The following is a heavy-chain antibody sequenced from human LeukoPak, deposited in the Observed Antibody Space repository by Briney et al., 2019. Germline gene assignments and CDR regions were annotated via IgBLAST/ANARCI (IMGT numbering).Heavy chain of an antibody. CDR3: AKVEXDTXXPXXXYYDSSDXXPYYFDY. V-gene: IGHV3-23*01. CDR1: GFTFSSYA. J-gene: IGHJ4*02. Sequence: PGGSLRLSSAASGFTFSSYAMSWVRQAPGKGLEWGSAITGIGGSTYYADAVKGRFTIYRENSKNTLYLRRHSLRAEDTDVYYCAKVEXDTXXPXXXYYDSSDXXPYYFDYWGQGTLVTVSS. CDR2: ITGIGGST. D-gene: IGHD3-22*01.